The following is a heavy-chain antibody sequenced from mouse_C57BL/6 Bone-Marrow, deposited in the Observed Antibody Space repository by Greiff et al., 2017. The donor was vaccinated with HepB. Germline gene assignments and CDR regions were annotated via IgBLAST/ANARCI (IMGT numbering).Heavy chain of an antibody. J-gene: IGHJ4*01. Sequence: EVQLVESEGGLVQPGSSMKLSCTASGFTFSDYYMAWVRQVPEKGLEWVANINYDGSSTYYLDSLKSRFIISRDNAKNILYLQMSSLKSEDTATYYCARDLGYYGYDGAMDYWGQGTSVTVSS. CDR2: INYDGSST. V-gene: IGHV5-16*01. CDR1: GFTFSDYY. D-gene: IGHD2-2*01. CDR3: ARDLGYYGYDGAMDY.